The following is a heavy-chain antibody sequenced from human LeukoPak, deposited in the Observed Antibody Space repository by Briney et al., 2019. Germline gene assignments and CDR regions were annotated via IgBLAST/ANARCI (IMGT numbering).Heavy chain of an antibody. CDR3: ARVKSVDSSGHWYYFDY. J-gene: IGHJ4*02. CDR1: GFTFSSYS. CDR2: ISSSSSTI. D-gene: IGHD3-22*01. Sequence: GGSLRLSCAASGFTFSSYSMNWVRQAPGKGLEWVSYISSSSSTIYYADSVKGRFTISRDNAKNSLYLQMNSLRAEDTAVYYCARVKSVDSSGHWYYFDYWGQGTLVTVSS. V-gene: IGHV3-48*04.